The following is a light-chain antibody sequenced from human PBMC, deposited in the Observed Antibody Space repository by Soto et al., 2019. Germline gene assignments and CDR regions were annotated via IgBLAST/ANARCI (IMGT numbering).Light chain of an antibody. J-gene: IGKJ1*01. CDR2: AAS. CDR3: QHYNSYSEA. CDR1: QTVSSSF. Sequence: EIVLTPSPGTLSLSPVERATLSCRASQTVSSSFLAWYQQTPGQAPRLLIYAASSRATGIPDRFSGSGSGTEFTLTISSLQPDDFATYYCQHYNSYSEAFGQGTKVDIK. V-gene: IGKV3-20*01.